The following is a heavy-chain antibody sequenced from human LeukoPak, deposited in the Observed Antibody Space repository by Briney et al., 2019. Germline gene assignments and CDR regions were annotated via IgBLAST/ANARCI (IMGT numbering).Heavy chain of an antibody. Sequence: GGSLRLSCAASGFTFSSYAMSWVRQAPGKGLEWVSSITTSGGSTSYADSVRGRFTISRDNSKNTLYLQMNSLRAEDTALYYCVCYDNAAEYFHYWGRGTLVTVSS. CDR2: ITTSGGST. J-gene: IGHJ1*01. CDR1: GFTFSSYA. CDR3: VCYDNAAEYFHY. V-gene: IGHV3-23*01. D-gene: IGHD3-22*01.